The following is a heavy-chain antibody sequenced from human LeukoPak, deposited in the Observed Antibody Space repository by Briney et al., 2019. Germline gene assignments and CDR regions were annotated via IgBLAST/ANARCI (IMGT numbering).Heavy chain of an antibody. V-gene: IGHV3-48*03. CDR2: IGISDTTK. CDR3: ATDTAGDLDFGY. Sequence: PGGSLRLSCAASGFTFSSRDMNWVRQAPGKGLEWISYIGISDTTKFYADSVRGRFTISRDNAKNSLYLQMHRLTVEDTAVYYCATDTAGDLDFGYWGQGTLVTVSS. D-gene: IGHD3-10*01. J-gene: IGHJ4*01. CDR1: GFTFSSRD.